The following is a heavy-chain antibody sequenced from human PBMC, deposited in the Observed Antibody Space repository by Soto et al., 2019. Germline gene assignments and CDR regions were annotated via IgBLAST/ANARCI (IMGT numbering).Heavy chain of an antibody. CDR2: ISGSGGST. V-gene: IGHV3-23*01. CDR3: AKDQMIAVAAFTGYNWFDP. J-gene: IGHJ5*02. CDR1: GFTFSSYA. D-gene: IGHD6-19*01. Sequence: GGSLRLSCAASGFTFSSYAMSWVRQAPGKGLEWVSAISGSGGSTYYADSVKGRFTISRDNSKNTLYLQVNSLRAEDTAVYYCAKDQMIAVAAFTGYNWFDPWGQGTLVTVSS.